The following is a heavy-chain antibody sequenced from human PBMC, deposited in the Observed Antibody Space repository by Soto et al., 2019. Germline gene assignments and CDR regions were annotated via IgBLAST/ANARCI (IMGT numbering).Heavy chain of an antibody. CDR3: ARGGGSYYDILTGYYTNNLFDP. CDR2: INPNSGGT. V-gene: IGHV1-2*04. D-gene: IGHD3-9*01. CDR1: GYTFTGYY. J-gene: IGHJ5*02. Sequence: ASVKVSCKASGYTFTGYYMHWVRQAPGQGLEWMGWINPNSGGTNYAQKFQGWVTMTRDTSISTAYMELSRLRSDDTAVYYCARGGGSYYDILTGYYTNNLFDPWGQGTLVTVSS.